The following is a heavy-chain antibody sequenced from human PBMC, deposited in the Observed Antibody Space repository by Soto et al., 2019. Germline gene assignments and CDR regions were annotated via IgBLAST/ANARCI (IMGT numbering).Heavy chain of an antibody. J-gene: IGHJ4*02. V-gene: IGHV4-39*01. CDR3: ATSQKGYNWNYFDH. CDR1: GVSISSGGYY. Sequence: SETLSLTCTVSGVSISSGGYYWGWIRQHPGKGLEWIGNIYHSGFTSYNPSLESRVSVSVDTSKSQFSLKLSAVTAADTAVYYCATSQKGYNWNYFDHWGQGALVTVSS. D-gene: IGHD1-20*01. CDR2: IYHSGFT.